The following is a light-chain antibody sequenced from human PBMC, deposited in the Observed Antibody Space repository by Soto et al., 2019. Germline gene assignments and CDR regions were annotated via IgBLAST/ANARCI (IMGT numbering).Light chain of an antibody. CDR3: QQRSNWPLT. Sequence: VLTQSPGTLSLSPGERATFSCRASQSVSSSYLAWYQQKPGQAPRLLIYGASSRATGIPDRFSGSGSGTDFTLTISSLEPEDFAVYYCQQRSNWPLTFGGGTKVDNK. J-gene: IGKJ4*01. CDR1: QSVSSSY. V-gene: IGKV3D-20*02. CDR2: GAS.